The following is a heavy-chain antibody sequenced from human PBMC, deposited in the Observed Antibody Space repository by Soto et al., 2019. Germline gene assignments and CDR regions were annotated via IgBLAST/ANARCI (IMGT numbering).Heavy chain of an antibody. CDR2: ISSGSLNT. CDR3: AGMTIAQLYFDH. J-gene: IGHJ4*02. Sequence: GGSLRLSCAVSGLPFNEYYMSWIRQSPGKGLEWIAYISSGSLNTYYGDSVRGRFTVSRDNAKNSLYLEMKKLRAGDKAVYYCAGMTIAQLYFDHWGQGTVVTLSS. CDR1: GLPFNEYY. D-gene: IGHD3-10*01. V-gene: IGHV3-11*01.